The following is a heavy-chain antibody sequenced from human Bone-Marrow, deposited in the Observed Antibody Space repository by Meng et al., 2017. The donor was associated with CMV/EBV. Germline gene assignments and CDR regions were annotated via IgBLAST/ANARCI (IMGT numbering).Heavy chain of an antibody. CDR2: ISSSSSYI. J-gene: IGHJ4*01. Sequence: GESLKISCAASGFTFSSYSMNWVRQAPGKGLEWVSSISSSSSYIYYADSVKGRFTISRDNAKNSLYLQMNSLRAEDTAVYYCARDPIGSGYAYFDYWGHGTLVTVSS. CDR1: GFTFSSYS. D-gene: IGHD3-22*01. V-gene: IGHV3-21*01. CDR3: ARDPIGSGYAYFDY.